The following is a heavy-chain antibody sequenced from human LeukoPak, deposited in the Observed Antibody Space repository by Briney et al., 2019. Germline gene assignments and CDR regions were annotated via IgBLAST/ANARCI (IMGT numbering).Heavy chain of an antibody. CDR1: GFTFSSYA. Sequence: GGSLRLSCAASGFTFSSYAMSWVRQAPGKGLEWVSAISGSGGSTYYADSVKGRFTISRDNSKNTLYLQMSSLRTEDMAVYYCSKVGSYDSSGSQCDAFDIWGQGTMVTVSS. D-gene: IGHD3-22*01. V-gene: IGHV3-23*01. CDR3: SKVGSYDSSGSQCDAFDI. J-gene: IGHJ3*02. CDR2: ISGSGGST.